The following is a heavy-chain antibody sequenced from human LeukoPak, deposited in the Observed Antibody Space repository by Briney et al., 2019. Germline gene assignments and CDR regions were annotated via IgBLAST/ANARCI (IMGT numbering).Heavy chain of an antibody. Sequence: GGSLRLSCAASGFPFSSYAMSWVRQAPGKGLEWVSSISDRGGNTYYPDSVKGRFTISRDNSKDTLYLQMNSLRAEDTAIYYCAKAPSVAVTGTEFDYWGQGTLVTVSS. CDR3: AKAPSVAVTGTEFDY. D-gene: IGHD6-19*01. V-gene: IGHV3-23*01. CDR1: GFPFSSYA. CDR2: ISDRGGNT. J-gene: IGHJ4*02.